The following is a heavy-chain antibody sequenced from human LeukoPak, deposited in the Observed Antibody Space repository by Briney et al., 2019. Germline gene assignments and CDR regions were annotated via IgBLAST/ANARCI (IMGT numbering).Heavy chain of an antibody. CDR3: AREPPYCSGGSCYSGYYGMDV. D-gene: IGHD2-15*01. CDR1: GGTFSSYA. V-gene: IGHV1-69*13. CDR2: IIPIFGTA. J-gene: IGHJ6*04. Sequence: ASVKVSCKASGGTFSSYAISWVRQAPGQGLEWMGGIIPIFGTANYAQKFQGRVTITADESTSTDYMELSSLRSEDTAVYYCAREPPYCSGGSCYSGYYGMDVWGKGTTVTVSS.